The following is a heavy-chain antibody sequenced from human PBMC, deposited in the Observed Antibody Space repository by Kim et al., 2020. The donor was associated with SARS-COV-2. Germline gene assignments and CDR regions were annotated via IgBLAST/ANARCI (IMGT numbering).Heavy chain of an antibody. CDR3: AKDHTVTWFDP. J-gene: IGHJ5*02. D-gene: IGHD4-17*01. CDR2: ISYDGSNK. Sequence: GGSLRLSCAASGFTFSSYGVHWVRQAPGKGLEWVAVISYDGSNKYYADSVKGRFTISRDNSKNTLYLQMNSLRAEDTAVYYCAKDHTVTWFDPWGQGTLVTVSS. CDR1: GFTFSSYG. V-gene: IGHV3-30*18.